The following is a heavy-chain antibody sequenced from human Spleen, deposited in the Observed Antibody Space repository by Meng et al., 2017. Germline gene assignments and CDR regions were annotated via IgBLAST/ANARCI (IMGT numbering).Heavy chain of an antibody. CDR1: GGSISSGDYY. Sequence: QVQLQESGPGLVKPSQTLSLTCTVSGGSISSGDYYWNWIRQPPGKGLEWVGYIYYTGSTYHNPSLKSRVIVSVDTSKNQFSLKLSSVTAADTAVYYCTRGSGGSVWGQGTLVTVSS. CDR3: TRGSGGSV. D-gene: IGHD3-10*01. CDR2: IYYTGST. J-gene: IGHJ4*02. V-gene: IGHV4-30-4*01.